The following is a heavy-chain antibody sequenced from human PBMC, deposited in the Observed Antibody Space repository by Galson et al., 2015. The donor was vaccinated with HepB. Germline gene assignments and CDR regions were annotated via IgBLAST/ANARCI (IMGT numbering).Heavy chain of an antibody. CDR3: AKDHECVYGGRTCFFDS. Sequence: SLRLSCAASGFTFSSYGMSWVRQAPGEGLEWVSVISGSGGTTYSADSVKGRFTISRDNSKNTLYLQMNSLRAEDTAVYYCAKDHECVYGGRTCFFDSWGQGTLVTVSS. V-gene: IGHV3-23*01. D-gene: IGHD4/OR15-4a*01. CDR1: GFTFSSYG. CDR2: ISGSGGTT. J-gene: IGHJ4*02.